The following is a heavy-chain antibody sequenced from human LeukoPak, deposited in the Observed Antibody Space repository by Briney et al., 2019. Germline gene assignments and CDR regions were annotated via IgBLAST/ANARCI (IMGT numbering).Heavy chain of an antibody. Sequence: GGSLRLSCAASGYTFSSFSINWVRQAPGKGLEWVSSISVRSNYIYYADSVRGRFTISRDDARDSLYLQMNSLRAEDTAVYYCARLRRNSDTSGYYYYYDFWGQGTLVTVSS. D-gene: IGHD3-22*01. CDR2: ISVRSNYI. CDR1: GYTFSSFS. V-gene: IGHV3-21*01. J-gene: IGHJ4*02. CDR3: ARLRRNSDTSGYYYYYDF.